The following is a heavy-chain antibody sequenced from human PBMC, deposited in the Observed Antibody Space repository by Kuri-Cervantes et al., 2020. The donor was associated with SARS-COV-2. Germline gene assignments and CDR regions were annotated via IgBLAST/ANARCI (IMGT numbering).Heavy chain of an antibody. CDR1: GGTFSSYA. Sequence: SVKVSCKASGGTFSSYAISWVRQAPGQGLEWMGGIIPIFGTANYAQKLQGRVTMTTDTSTSTAYMELRSLRSDDTAVYYCARSRGESSTWYYFDYWGQGTLVTVSS. CDR2: IIPIFGTA. CDR3: ARSRGESSTWYYFDY. D-gene: IGHD6-13*01. J-gene: IGHJ4*02. V-gene: IGHV1-69*05.